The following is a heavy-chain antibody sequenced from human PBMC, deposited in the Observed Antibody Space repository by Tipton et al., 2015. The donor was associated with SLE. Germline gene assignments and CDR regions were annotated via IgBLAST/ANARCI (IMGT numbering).Heavy chain of an antibody. CDR2: TTHSGKT. Sequence: LRLSCAVYRGSFSGYYWSWIRRPPGKGLEWIGETTHSGKTNYNPSLKSRVTISADTSKNQFSLKLTSVTVADTAVYYCARDVAPAAVPLFEYWGQGTLVTVSS. J-gene: IGHJ4*02. CDR1: RGSFSGYY. D-gene: IGHD2-2*01. CDR3: ARDVAPAAVPLFEY. V-gene: IGHV4-34*01.